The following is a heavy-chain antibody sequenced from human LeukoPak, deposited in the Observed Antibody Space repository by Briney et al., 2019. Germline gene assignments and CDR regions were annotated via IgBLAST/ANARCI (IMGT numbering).Heavy chain of an antibody. CDR2: ISAYNGNT. CDR1: GYTFTSYS. Sequence: ASVKVFCKASGYTFTSYSINWVRQAPGQGLEWMGWISAYNGNTKYAQKVQGRVTMTTDTSTSTAYMELRSLRSDDTAVYYCARGLGGSGSYFLTFDYWGQGTLVTVSS. J-gene: IGHJ4*02. D-gene: IGHD1-26*01. V-gene: IGHV1-18*01. CDR3: ARGLGGSGSYFLTFDY.